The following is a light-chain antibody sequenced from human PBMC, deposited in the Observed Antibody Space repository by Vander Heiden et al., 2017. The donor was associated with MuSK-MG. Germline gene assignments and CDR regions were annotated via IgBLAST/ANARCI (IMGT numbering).Light chain of an antibody. CDR2: DVS. V-gene: IGLV2-14*01. J-gene: IGLJ2*01. CDR3: SSYTSSSTLV. Sequence: LTQPASVSGSPGQSITISCTGTSSDVGGYNYVSWYQQHPGKAPKLMIYDVSKRPSGVSNRFSGSKSGNTASLTISGLKAEDEADYYCSSYTSSSTLVFGGGTKLTVL. CDR1: SSDVGGYNY.